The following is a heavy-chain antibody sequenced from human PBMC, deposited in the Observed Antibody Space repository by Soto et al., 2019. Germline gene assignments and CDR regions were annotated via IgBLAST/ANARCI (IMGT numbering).Heavy chain of an antibody. V-gene: IGHV1-2*02. J-gene: IGHJ6*02. D-gene: IGHD5-12*01. Sequence: GASVKVSCKASGYTFTGYYMHWVRQAPGQGLEWMGWINPNSGGTNYAQKFQGRVTMTRDTSISTAYMELSRLRSDDTAVYYCARDLIYLGGYDPYYYYGMDVWGQGTTVTVSS. CDR2: INPNSGGT. CDR1: GYTFTGYY. CDR3: ARDLIYLGGYDPYYYYGMDV.